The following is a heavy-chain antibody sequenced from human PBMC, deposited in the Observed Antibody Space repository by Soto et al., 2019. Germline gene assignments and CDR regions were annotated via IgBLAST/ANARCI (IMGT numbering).Heavy chain of an antibody. CDR2: ISYDGSNK. D-gene: IGHD6-6*01. J-gene: IGHJ5*02. Sequence: PGGSLRLSSAASGFTFSSYGMYWVRQAPGKGLECVAVISYDGSNKYYADSVKGRFTISRDNSKNTLYLQMNSLRAEDTAVYYCAKDFSFEYSSSSPSVPWFAPWGQGTLVTVSX. V-gene: IGHV3-30*18. CDR1: GFTFSSYG. CDR3: AKDFSFEYSSSSPSVPWFAP.